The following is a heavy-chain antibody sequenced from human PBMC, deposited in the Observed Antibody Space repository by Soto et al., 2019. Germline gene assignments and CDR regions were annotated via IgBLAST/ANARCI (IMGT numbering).Heavy chain of an antibody. CDR2: INAGNGNT. CDR3: ARDVVVTAGPAY. Sequence: GASVKVSCKASGYTFSSYAMHWVRQAPGQRLEWMGWINAGNGNTKYSQKFQDRVTITRDTSANTAYMELSSLRSEDTAVFYCARDVVVTAGPAYWGQGTLVTVSS. CDR1: GYTFSSYA. V-gene: IGHV1-3*01. D-gene: IGHD2-21*02. J-gene: IGHJ4*02.